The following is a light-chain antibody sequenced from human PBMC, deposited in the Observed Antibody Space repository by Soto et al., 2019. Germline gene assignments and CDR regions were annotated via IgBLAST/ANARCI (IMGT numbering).Light chain of an antibody. V-gene: IGLV4-69*01. Sequence: QLVLTQSPSASASLGASVKLTCTLSSGHSSYAIAWHQQQPEKGPRYLMKLNSDGSHSKGDGIPDRFSGSSSGAERYLTISSLQSEDEADYYCQTWGTGLLVFGGGTKVTV. J-gene: IGLJ3*02. CDR3: QTWGTGLLV. CDR2: LNSDGSH. CDR1: SGHSSYA.